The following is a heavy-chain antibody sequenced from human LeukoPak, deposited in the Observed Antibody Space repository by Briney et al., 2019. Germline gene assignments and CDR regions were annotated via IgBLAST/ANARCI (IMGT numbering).Heavy chain of an antibody. Sequence: GGSLRLSCAASGFTFSSYAMSWVRQAPGKGLEWVSAISGSGGSTYYADSVKGRFTISRDNSKNTLYLQMKSLGAEDTAVYHCAKRYDSSDHFLDYWGQGTLVTVSS. CDR2: ISGSGGST. CDR3: AKRYDSSDHFLDY. V-gene: IGHV3-23*01. J-gene: IGHJ4*02. D-gene: IGHD3-22*01. CDR1: GFTFSSYA.